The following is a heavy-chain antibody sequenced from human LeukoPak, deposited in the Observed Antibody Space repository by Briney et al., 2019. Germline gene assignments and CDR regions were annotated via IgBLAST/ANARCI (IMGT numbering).Heavy chain of an antibody. CDR1: GFTVSSNS. V-gene: IGHV3-53*01. D-gene: IGHD2/OR15-2a*01. J-gene: IGHJ5*02. Sequence: GGSLRLSCTVSGFTVSSNSWSWVRQAPGKGLEWVSFIYSGGNTHYSDSVKGRFTLSRDNSKNTLYLQMNSLRAEDTAVYYCARGKTSQNIVTRKTYNWFDPWGQGTLVTVSS. CDR3: ARGKTSQNIVTRKTYNWFDP. CDR2: IYSGGNT.